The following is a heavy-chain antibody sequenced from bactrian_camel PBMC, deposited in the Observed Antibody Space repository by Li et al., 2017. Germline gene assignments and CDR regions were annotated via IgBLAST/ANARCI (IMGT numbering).Heavy chain of an antibody. D-gene: IGHD7*01. CDR2: INSGGGST. J-gene: IGHJ4*01. CDR1: GFNFSIYY. Sequence: QLVESGGGLVQPGGSLRLSCEASGFNFSIYYMTWVRKAPGKGLEWVSAINSGGGSTYYADSVKGRFTISRDNAKNTVCLQMSSLKPEGTAVFDCAADDLCEVVPDTPYALSFEYNYWGQGTQVTVS. V-gene: IGHV3S40*01. CDR3: AADDLCEVVPDTPYALSFEYNY.